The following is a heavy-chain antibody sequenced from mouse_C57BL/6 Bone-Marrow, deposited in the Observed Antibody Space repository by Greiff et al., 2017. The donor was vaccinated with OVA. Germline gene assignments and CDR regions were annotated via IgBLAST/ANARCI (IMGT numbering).Heavy chain of an antibody. CDR3: ARRGYYGSSYGFAY. Sequence: EVKVVESGPELVKPGASVKISCKASGYSFTDYNMNWVKQSNGKSLEWIGVINPNYGTTSYNQQFKGKATLTVDQSSSTAYMQLNSLTSEDSAVYYCARRGYYGSSYGFAYWGQGTLVTVSA. J-gene: IGHJ3*01. D-gene: IGHD1-1*01. CDR2: INPNYGTT. CDR1: GYSFTDYN. V-gene: IGHV1-39*01.